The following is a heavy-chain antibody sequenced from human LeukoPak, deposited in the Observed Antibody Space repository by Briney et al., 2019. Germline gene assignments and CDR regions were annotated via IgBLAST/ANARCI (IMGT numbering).Heavy chain of an antibody. V-gene: IGHV3-7*01. J-gene: IGHJ6*03. CDR1: GFTFSSYW. CDR3: ARPGQQLATPYYYYMDV. CDR2: IKQDGSEN. Sequence: GGSLRLSSAASGFTFSSYWMSWVRQAPGKGLEWVANIKQDGSENYYVDSVKGRFTISRDNAKNSLYLQMNSLRAEDTAVYYCARPGQQLATPYYYYMDVWGKGTTVTVSS. D-gene: IGHD6-13*01.